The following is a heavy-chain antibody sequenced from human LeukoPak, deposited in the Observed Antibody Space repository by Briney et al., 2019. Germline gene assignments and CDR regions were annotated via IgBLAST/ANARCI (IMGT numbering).Heavy chain of an antibody. J-gene: IGHJ4*02. V-gene: IGHV1-46*01. CDR3: ARQLRGLYYFDY. CDR1: GYTFTSYD. Sequence: ASVKVSCKASGYTFTSYDINWVRQAPGQGLEWMGIINPSGGSTSYAQKFQGRVTMTRDTSTSTVYMELSSLTSEDTAVYYCARQLRGLYYFDYWGQGTLVTVSS. CDR2: INPSGGST. D-gene: IGHD4-17*01.